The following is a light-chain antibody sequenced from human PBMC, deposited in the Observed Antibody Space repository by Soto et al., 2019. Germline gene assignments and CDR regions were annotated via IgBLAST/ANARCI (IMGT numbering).Light chain of an antibody. J-gene: IGLJ3*02. V-gene: IGLV4-69*01. CDR3: QTWDTGIRV. CDR2: LHSDGSH. CDR1: SGHSSYA. Sequence: QPVLTQSPSASASLGASVKLTCTLSSGHSSYAIAWHQQQPEKGPRYLMKLHSDGSHSKGDGIPDPFSGSSSGAERYLTISSLQSEDEADYYCQTWDTGIRVFGGGTKLTVL.